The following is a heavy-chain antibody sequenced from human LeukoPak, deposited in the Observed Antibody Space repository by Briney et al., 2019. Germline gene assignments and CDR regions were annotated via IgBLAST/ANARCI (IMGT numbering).Heavy chain of an antibody. D-gene: IGHD3-16*01. V-gene: IGHV3-23*01. CDR3: AKRVSLDVTED. Sequence: PGGSLRLSCAASGFTFSSYAMGWVRQAPGKGLEWVSAVSGSGGSTYYADSVKGRFTISRDNSKNTLYLQMNSLRAEDTAVYYCAKRVSLDVTEDWGQGTLVTVSS. J-gene: IGHJ4*02. CDR1: GFTFSSYA. CDR2: VSGSGGST.